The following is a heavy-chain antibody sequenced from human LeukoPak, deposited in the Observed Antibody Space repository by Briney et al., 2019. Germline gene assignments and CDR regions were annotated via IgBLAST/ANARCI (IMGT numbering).Heavy chain of an antibody. CDR2: IYTSGST. D-gene: IGHD1-14*01. CDR1: GGSISSGSYY. Sequence: SQTLSLTCTVSGGSISSGSYYWSWIRQPAGKGLEWIGRIYTSGSTNYNPSLKSRVTISVDTSKNQFSLKLSSVTAADTAVSYGASTTLPPLTEIFDYWGQGTRVTVSS. V-gene: IGHV4-61*02. J-gene: IGHJ4*02. CDR3: ASTTLPPLTEIFDY.